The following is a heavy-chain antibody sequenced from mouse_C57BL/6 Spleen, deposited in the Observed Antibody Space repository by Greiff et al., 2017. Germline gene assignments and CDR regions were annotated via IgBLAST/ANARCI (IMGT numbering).Heavy chain of an antibody. Sequence: VQLQQPGAELVKPGASVKLSCKASGYTFTSYWMQWVKQRPGQGLEWIGEIDPSDSYTNYNQKFKGKATLTVDTSSSTAYMQLSSLTSEDSAVYDCARRGNYFGSSDWGQGTTLTVSS. V-gene: IGHV1-50*01. J-gene: IGHJ2*01. CDR3: ARRGNYFGSSD. D-gene: IGHD1-1*01. CDR2: IDPSDSYT. CDR1: GYTFTSYW.